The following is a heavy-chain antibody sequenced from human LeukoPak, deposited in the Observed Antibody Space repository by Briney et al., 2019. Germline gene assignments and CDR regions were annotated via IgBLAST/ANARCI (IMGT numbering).Heavy chain of an antibody. V-gene: IGHV3-48*04. D-gene: IGHD3-22*01. CDR2: ISSSSSTI. J-gene: IGHJ5*02. CDR1: GFTFSTYS. CDR3: ARVHTSSYAADL. Sequence: GGSLRLSCAASGFTFSTYSIDWVRQAPGKGLEWISYISSSSSTIDFADSVKGRFTISRDNARNSVYLLMNSLRAEDTAVYYCARVHTSSYAADLWGQGTLVTVSS.